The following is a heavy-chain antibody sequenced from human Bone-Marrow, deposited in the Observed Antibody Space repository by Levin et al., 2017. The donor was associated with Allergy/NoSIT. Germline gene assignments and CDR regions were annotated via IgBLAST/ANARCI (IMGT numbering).Heavy chain of an antibody. Sequence: GESLKISCKASGYTFTSYGISWVRQAPGQGLEWMGWISAYNGNTNYAQKLQGRVTMTTDTSTSTAYMELRSLRSDDTAVYYCARSTPPHHIIDYWGQGTLVTVSS. CDR1: GYTFTSYG. CDR2: ISAYNGNT. CDR3: ARSTPPHHIIDY. V-gene: IGHV1-18*01. D-gene: IGHD2-15*01. J-gene: IGHJ4*02.